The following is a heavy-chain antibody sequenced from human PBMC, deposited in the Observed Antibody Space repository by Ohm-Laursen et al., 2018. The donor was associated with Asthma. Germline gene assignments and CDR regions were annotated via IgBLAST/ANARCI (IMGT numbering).Heavy chain of an antibody. D-gene: IGHD5-18*01. CDR2: IAYDGIKK. J-gene: IGHJ4*02. V-gene: IGHV3-30-3*01. CDR3: VRAYSTGSFDY. Sequence: SLRLSCSASGFPFSTYAMHWVRQAPGAGLEWVAFIAYDGIKKFYADSVKGRFTFSRDNSKNTLVLEMNSLRPDDTAVYYCVRAYSTGSFDYWGQGALVTVSS. CDR1: GFPFSTYA.